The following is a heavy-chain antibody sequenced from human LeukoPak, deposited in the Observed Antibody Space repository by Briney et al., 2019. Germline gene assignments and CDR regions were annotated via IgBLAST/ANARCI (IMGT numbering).Heavy chain of an antibody. Sequence: QPGGSLRLSCAASGFTFSSYWMSWVRQAPGKGLEWVANIKQDGSEKYYVDSVKGRFTISRDNAKNSLYLQMNSLRAEDTAVYYCARDHLSRHILTRYYYYYYMDVWGKGTTVTVSS. V-gene: IGHV3-7*01. J-gene: IGHJ6*03. CDR2: IKQDGSEK. CDR3: ARDHLSRHILTRYYYYYYMDV. CDR1: GFTFSSYW. D-gene: IGHD3-9*01.